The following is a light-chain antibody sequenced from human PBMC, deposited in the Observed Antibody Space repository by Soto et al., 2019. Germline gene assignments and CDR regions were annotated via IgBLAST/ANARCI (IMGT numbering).Light chain of an antibody. J-gene: IGKJ1*01. CDR2: DAS. CDR3: QQRSNSTWT. Sequence: EIVLTQSPATLSLSPGERATLSCRASQSVSSYLAWYQQKPGQAPRLLIYDASNRATGIPARFSGSGSGTDFTLTLSSLEPEDFAVYYCQQRSNSTWTFGQGTKVEIK. CDR1: QSVSSY. V-gene: IGKV3-11*01.